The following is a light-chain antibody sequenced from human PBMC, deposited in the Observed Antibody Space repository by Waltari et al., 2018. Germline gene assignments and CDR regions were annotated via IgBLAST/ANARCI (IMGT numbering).Light chain of an antibody. CDR2: KDT. V-gene: IGLV3-25*03. Sequence: SYELTQPPSVSVSPGQTARINCSGDALPKQYAYWYSQKPGQAPVVVIYKDTERPTGSPVRFSVSSSGTTVTLTISGGQSEDEADYYCQSADSSGTYWVFGGGTKLTVL. J-gene: IGLJ3*02. CDR1: ALPKQY. CDR3: QSADSSGTYWV.